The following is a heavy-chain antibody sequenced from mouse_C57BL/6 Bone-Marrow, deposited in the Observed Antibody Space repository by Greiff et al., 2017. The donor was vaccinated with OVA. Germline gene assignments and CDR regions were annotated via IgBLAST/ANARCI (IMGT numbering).Heavy chain of an antibody. CDR1: GFSLTSYG. J-gene: IGHJ3*01. D-gene: IGHD2-1*01. CDR3: AKKGMHGNPWFAY. Sequence: VQLQQSGPGLVQPSQSLSITCTVSGFSLTSYGVHWVRQSPGKGLEWLGVIWRGGSTDYNAAFMSRLSITKDNSKSQVFFKMNSLQADDTAIYYCAKKGMHGNPWFAYWGQGTLVTVSA. V-gene: IGHV2-5*01. CDR2: IWRGGST.